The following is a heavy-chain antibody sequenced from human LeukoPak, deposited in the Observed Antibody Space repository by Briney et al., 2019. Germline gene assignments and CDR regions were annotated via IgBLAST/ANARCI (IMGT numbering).Heavy chain of an antibody. J-gene: IGHJ5*02. V-gene: IGHV4-4*07. Sequence: TSETLSLTCTVSGGSISSYYWSWIRQPPGKGLEWIGRIYVTGSTTYNPSLESRVTMSLDTSKNHFSLKLRSVTAADTAVYYCARDSGTTGEVKFDPWGQGTPVTVSS. D-gene: IGHD1-7*01. CDR2: IYVTGST. CDR3: ARDSGTTGEVKFDP. CDR1: GGSISSYY.